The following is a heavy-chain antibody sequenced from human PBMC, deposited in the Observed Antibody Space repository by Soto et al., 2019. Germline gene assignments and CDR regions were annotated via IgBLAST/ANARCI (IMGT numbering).Heavy chain of an antibody. CDR2: INNAGTT. V-gene: IGHV3-66*01. CDR1: GFDASVNF. CDR3: VRENYYSGMDV. Sequence: EVQLVESGGTLVQPGGSLKLSCAASGFDASVNFMTWVRQAPGKGLEWVPAINNAGTTFYADSVKGRFTISRDDSKNTLFLQMNRLRVEDTAMYYCVRENYYSGMDVWGQGTEVTVSS. J-gene: IGHJ6*02.